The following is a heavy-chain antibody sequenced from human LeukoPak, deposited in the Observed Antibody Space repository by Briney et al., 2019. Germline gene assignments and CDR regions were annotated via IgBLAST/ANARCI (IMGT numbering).Heavy chain of an antibody. D-gene: IGHD2-2*01. CDR3: ARSPPMVVVVPAAMDV. CDR2: IYYSGST. V-gene: IGHV4-59*01. Sequence: PSETLSLTCTVSGGSISSYYWSWIRQPPGKGLEWIGYIYYSGSTNYNPSLKSRVTISVDTSKNKSSMKLSSVTAADTAVYSCARSPPMVVVVPAAMDVWGKGTTVTVSS. J-gene: IGHJ6*03. CDR1: GGSISSYY.